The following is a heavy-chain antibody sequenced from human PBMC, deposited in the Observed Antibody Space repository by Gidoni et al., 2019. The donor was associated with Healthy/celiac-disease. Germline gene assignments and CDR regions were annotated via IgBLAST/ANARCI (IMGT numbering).Heavy chain of an antibody. V-gene: IGHV4-34*01. CDR2: INHSGST. J-gene: IGHJ3*02. Sequence: QVQLQQCGAGLMKHSETLSLTCAVHGGSFSGYYWSWIRQPPGKGLEWIGEINHSGSTNYNPSLKSRITISVDTSKNQCSLKLSSVTAADTAVYYCARGSAAAGDAFDIWGQGTMVTVSS. CDR1: GGSFSGYY. CDR3: ARGSAAAGDAFDI. D-gene: IGHD6-13*01.